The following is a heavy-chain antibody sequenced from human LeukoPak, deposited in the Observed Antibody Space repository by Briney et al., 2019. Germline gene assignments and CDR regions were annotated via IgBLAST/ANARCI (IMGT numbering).Heavy chain of an antibody. D-gene: IGHD3-10*01. CDR3: ARDSPSYGSGKNDDY. CDR1: GYTFTTYP. V-gene: IGHV7-4-1*02. Sequence: ASVKVSCKASGYTFTTYPMNWVRQAPGQGLEWMGWINTNTGNPTYAQGFTGRFVFSLDTSVSTAYLQISSLKAEDTAVYYCARDSPSYGSGKNDDYWGQGTLVTVSS. CDR2: INTNTGNP. J-gene: IGHJ4*02.